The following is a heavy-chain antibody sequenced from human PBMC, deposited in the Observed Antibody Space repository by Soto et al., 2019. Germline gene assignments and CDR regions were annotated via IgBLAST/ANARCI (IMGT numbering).Heavy chain of an antibody. CDR1: GFTFSSYA. CDR2: ISASGGNT. V-gene: IGHV3-23*01. J-gene: IGHJ4*02. D-gene: IGHD2-15*01. CDR3: AKCSGESSYLPSDY. Sequence: PGGSLRLSCAASGFTFSSYAMSWVRQAPGKGLEWVSLISASGGNTNYADSVKGRFTISRDNSKNTLYLEMSSLRAEDTAVYYCAKCSGESSYLPSDYWGQGTLVTVSS.